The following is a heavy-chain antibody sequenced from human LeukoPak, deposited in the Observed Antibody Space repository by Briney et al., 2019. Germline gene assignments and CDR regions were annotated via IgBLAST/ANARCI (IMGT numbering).Heavy chain of an antibody. CDR3: AREIVVPAATTIYYYYYYMDV. CDR1: GGSISSHY. CDR2: IYYSGST. Sequence: SETLSLTCTVFGGSISSHYWSWIRQPPGKGLEWIGYIYYSGSTNYNPSLKSRVTISVDTSKNQFSLKLSSVTAADTAVYYCAREIVVPAATTIYYYYYYMDVWGKGTTVTVSS. V-gene: IGHV4-59*11. D-gene: IGHD2-2*01. J-gene: IGHJ6*03.